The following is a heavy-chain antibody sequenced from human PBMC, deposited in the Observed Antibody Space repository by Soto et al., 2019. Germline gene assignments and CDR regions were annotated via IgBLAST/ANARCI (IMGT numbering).Heavy chain of an antibody. CDR2: ICNDGSNK. CDR3: SIEAIASAGVYFDY. CDR1: VFTFSSYG. D-gene: IGHD6-13*01. Sequence: GGSLRLSCAASVFTFSSYGMHWVRQAPGKGLVWVAGICNDGSNKYYADSVKGRFTISRDNAKNTLYLQMNSRRAEDTALYYCSIEAIASAGVYFDYWGQGTLVTVSS. V-gene: IGHV3-33*08. J-gene: IGHJ4*02.